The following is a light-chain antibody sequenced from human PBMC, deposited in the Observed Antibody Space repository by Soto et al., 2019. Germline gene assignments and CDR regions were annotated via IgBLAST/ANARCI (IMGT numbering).Light chain of an antibody. CDR1: QGVGNNY. CDR3: QQYGSSGT. Sequence: ESVLAPSPGTLSLSPGERATLSWRASQGVGNNYLAWCQQKPGQHPRRLITGASNRCPGIPVRLRGSGSETAFTLTISRLEPEDAAVYYCQQYGSSGTFGQGTKVDIK. J-gene: IGKJ1*01. CDR2: GAS. V-gene: IGKV3-20*01.